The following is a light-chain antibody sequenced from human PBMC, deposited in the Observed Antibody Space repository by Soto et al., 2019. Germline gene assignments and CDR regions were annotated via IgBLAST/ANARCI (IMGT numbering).Light chain of an antibody. CDR3: CSYAGGSTLYV. CDR1: SSDVGGYSY. CDR2: DVS. V-gene: IGLV2-14*01. J-gene: IGLJ1*01. Sequence: QSVLTQPASVSGSPGQSIAISCTGTSSDVGGYSYVSWYQQQPGKAPKLVISDVSNRPSGVSDRFSGSKSGNTASLTISGLQAEDEADYYCCSYAGGSTLYVFGTG.